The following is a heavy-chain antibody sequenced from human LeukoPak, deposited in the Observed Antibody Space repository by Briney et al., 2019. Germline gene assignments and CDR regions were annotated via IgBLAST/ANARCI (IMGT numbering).Heavy chain of an antibody. CDR1: GGTFSSYA. D-gene: IGHD3-22*01. Sequence: ASVKVSCKASGGTFSSYAISWVRQAPGQGLEWMGWINPNSGGTNYAQKFQGRVTMTRDTSISTAYMELSRLRSDDTAVYYCARDSNRVDSSGYYYVGAFDIWGQGTMVTVSS. V-gene: IGHV1-2*02. CDR2: INPNSGGT. CDR3: ARDSNRVDSSGYYYVGAFDI. J-gene: IGHJ3*02.